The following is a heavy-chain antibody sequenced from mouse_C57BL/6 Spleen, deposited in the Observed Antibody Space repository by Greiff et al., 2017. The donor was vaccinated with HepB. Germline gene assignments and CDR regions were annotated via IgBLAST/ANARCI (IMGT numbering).Heavy chain of an antibody. D-gene: IGHD3-2*02. CDR3: ARSRGDSSGYAMDY. Sequence: QVQLKQPGAELVKPGASVKLSCKASGYTFTSYWMHWVKQRPGQALEWIGMIHPNSGSTNYNEKFKSKATLTVDKSSSTAYMQLSSLTSEDSAVYYCARSRGDSSGYAMDYWGQGTSVTVSS. V-gene: IGHV1-64*01. CDR1: GYTFTSYW. CDR2: IHPNSGST. J-gene: IGHJ4*01.